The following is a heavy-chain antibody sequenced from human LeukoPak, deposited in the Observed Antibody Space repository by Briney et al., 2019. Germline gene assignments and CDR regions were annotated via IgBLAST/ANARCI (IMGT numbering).Heavy chain of an antibody. J-gene: IGHJ4*02. V-gene: IGHV4-39*01. CDR1: GGSISTRTYY. Sequence: SETLSLTCNVSGGSISTRTYYWGWIRQPPGKGLEYIGSIYFSGSTYYNPSLKSRVTISVDTSKNQLSLNLRSVTASDTALYYCARLLIVGALDYWGQGTLVSVSS. D-gene: IGHD1-26*01. CDR3: ARLLIVGALDY. CDR2: IYFSGST.